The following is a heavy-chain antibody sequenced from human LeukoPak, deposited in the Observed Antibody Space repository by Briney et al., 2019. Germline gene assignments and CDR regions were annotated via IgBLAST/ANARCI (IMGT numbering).Heavy chain of an antibody. CDR1: GFTFSSDG. Sequence: VGSLRLSCAASGFTFSSDGMHWVRQAPGKGLEWGALILYDGSTKYYAASVKGRFTLSSENYKNTVYLQMNSLRAEDTAVYYCAKDLSWTSRGIAVAGTSFDYWGQGTLVTVSS. V-gene: IGHV3-30*02. D-gene: IGHD6-19*01. CDR2: ILYDGSTK. J-gene: IGHJ4*02. CDR3: AKDLSWTSRGIAVAGTSFDY.